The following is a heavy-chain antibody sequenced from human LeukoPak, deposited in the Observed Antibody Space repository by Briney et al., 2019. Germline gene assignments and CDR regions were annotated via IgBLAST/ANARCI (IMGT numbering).Heavy chain of an antibody. J-gene: IGHJ4*02. D-gene: IGHD5-12*01. CDR3: TTKVIRGNSGDDYDD. Sequence: GGSLRLSCAVSGVSFRSYGMHWVRQAPGKGLEWVALISTDGNDQKYGDSVRGRFTISRDDSKSTLYLQMNSLRAEDTAVYYCTTKVIRGNSGDDYDDWGQGTLVTVSS. CDR1: GVSFRSYG. V-gene: IGHV3-30*03. CDR2: ISTDGNDQ.